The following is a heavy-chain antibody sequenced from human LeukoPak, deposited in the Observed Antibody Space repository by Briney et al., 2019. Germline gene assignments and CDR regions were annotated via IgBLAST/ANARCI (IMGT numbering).Heavy chain of an antibody. J-gene: IGHJ4*02. V-gene: IGHV3-30*14. CDR2: ISYDGTNK. CDR3: VKDSKRSLY. D-gene: IGHD2-15*01. Sequence: GGSLRLSCAASGFTFSSYPMHWVRQAPGKGLEWVALISYDGTNKYYADSVKGRFTISRDNSKNTLYLQMSSLRAEDTAVYYCVKDSKRSLYWGQGTLVTVSS. CDR1: GFTFSSYP.